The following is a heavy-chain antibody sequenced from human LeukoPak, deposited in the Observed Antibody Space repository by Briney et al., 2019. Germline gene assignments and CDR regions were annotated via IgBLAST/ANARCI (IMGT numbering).Heavy chain of an antibody. CDR2: ISSSSSYI. J-gene: IGHJ4*02. D-gene: IGHD2-2*02. V-gene: IGHV3-21*01. CDR3: ARDHCSSTSCYTD. Sequence: PGGSLRLSCAASGFTFSSYSMNWVRQAPGKGLEWVSSISSSSSYIYYADSVKGRFTISRDNAKNSLYPQMNSLRAEDTAVYYCARDHCSSTSCYTDWGQGTLVTVSS. CDR1: GFTFSSYS.